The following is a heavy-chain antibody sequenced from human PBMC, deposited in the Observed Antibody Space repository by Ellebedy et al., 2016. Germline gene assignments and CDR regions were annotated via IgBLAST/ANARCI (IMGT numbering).Heavy chain of an antibody. Sequence: HTGGSLRLSCAASGFPLRNYWMNWVRQAPGKGLVWVSRINSDGSSTTYADSVKGRFTISRDNAKNTLYLQMNSLTVEDTAVYYCASAGDSGYWGQGTLVTVSS. V-gene: IGHV3-74*01. J-gene: IGHJ4*02. CDR1: GFPLRNYW. CDR2: INSDGSST. CDR3: ASAGDSGY. D-gene: IGHD3-10*01.